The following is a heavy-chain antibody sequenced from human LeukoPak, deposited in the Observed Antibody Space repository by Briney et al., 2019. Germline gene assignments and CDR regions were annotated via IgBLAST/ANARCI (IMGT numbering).Heavy chain of an antibody. V-gene: IGHV1-18*01. CDR1: GYTFTTYG. CDR3: ARALRIAADWFDP. CDR2: ISAYNGDT. Sequence: ASVRISCKASGYTFTTYGITWVRQAPGQGLEWMGWISAYNGDTSYAQNLQDRVTMATDTSTSTAYMELRSLISDDTAVYYCARALRIAADWFDPWGQGTLVTASS. D-gene: IGHD6-13*01. J-gene: IGHJ5*02.